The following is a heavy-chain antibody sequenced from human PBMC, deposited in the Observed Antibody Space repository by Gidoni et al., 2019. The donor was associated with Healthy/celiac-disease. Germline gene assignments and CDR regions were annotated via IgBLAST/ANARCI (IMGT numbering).Heavy chain of an antibody. V-gene: IGHV3-48*03. CDR1: GFTLRSYE. J-gene: IGHJ3*02. D-gene: IGHD3-9*01. CDR3: ARDLDLDAFDI. Sequence: EVQLVESGGGLVQPGGSVRLSCAASGFTLRSYEMNWVRQAPGKGPVLVSYISSSGSTIYYAGSVKGRFTISRDNAKNSLYLQMNSLRAEDTAVYYCARDLDLDAFDIWGQGTMVTVSS. CDR2: ISSSGSTI.